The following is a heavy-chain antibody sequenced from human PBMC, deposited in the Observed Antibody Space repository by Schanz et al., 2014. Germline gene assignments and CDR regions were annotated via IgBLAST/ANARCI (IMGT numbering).Heavy chain of an antibody. CDR2: MYINSGST. Sequence: VQLLESGGGLIQPGGSLRLSCAVSGFTVNTNYMSWVRQAPGKGLEWISSMYINSGSTQYADSVKGRFIISRDSSKNPLFLQMNSLRAEDTAVYFCARDGGRDGYNLAFDVWGQGTLVTVSS. CDR1: GFTVNTNY. D-gene: IGHD5-12*01. J-gene: IGHJ3*01. V-gene: IGHV3-53*01. CDR3: ARDGGRDGYNLAFDV.